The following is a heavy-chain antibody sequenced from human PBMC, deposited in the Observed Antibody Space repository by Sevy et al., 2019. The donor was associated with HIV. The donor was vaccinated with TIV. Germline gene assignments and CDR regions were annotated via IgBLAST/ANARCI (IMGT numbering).Heavy chain of an antibody. Sequence: GGSLRLSCAASGFTFSSNAMHWVRQAPGKGLEWVGVISYDGSKKYYGDSVKGRFTISRDNSKNTLYMQLNSLTAEDTAVYYCAGAGYDFLNGYLYYWGQGTLVTVSS. V-gene: IGHV3-30*01. D-gene: IGHD3-3*01. CDR3: AGAGYDFLNGYLYY. CDR2: ISYDGSKK. CDR1: GFTFSSNA. J-gene: IGHJ4*02.